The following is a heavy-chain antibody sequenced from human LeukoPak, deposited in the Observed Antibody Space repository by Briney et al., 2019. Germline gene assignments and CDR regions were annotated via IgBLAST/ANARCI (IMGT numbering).Heavy chain of an antibody. J-gene: IGHJ5*02. CDR3: AKETDYSHPNWFDP. CDR1: GGSISSGDYY. Sequence: SQTLSLTCTVSGGSISSGDYYWSWIRQPPGKGLEWIGQVSYSGTTKYTASLRSRLFISVGRSKNQFSLEMNSMTAADTAVYFCAKETDYSHPNWFDPWGQGILVTVSS. D-gene: IGHD4-11*01. V-gene: IGHV4-30-4*01. CDR2: VSYSGTT.